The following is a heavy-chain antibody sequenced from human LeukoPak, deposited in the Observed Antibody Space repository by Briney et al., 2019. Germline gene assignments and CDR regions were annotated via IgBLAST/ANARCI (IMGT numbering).Heavy chain of an antibody. Sequence: SVTLSLTCAVYGGSFSGYYWSWIRQPPGKGLEWIGEINHSGSTNYNPSLKGRVTISVDTSKNQFSLELSSVTAADTAVYYCARLEYYDSSGSHYYYYLDVWGRGTTVTISS. CDR3: ARLEYYDSSGSHYYYYLDV. J-gene: IGHJ6*03. CDR2: INHSGST. CDR1: GGSFSGYY. D-gene: IGHD3-22*01. V-gene: IGHV4-34*01.